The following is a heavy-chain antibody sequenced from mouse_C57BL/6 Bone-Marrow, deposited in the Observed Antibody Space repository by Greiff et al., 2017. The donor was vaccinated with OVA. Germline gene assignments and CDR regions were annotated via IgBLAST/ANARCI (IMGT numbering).Heavy chain of an antibody. CDR3: TRHDGYGDYAMDY. J-gene: IGHJ4*01. V-gene: IGHV6-6*01. Sequence: EVMLVESGGGLVQPGGSMKLSCAASGFTFSDAWMDWVRQSPEKGLEWVAEIRNKANNHATYYAESVKGRFTISRDDSKSSVYLQMNSLRAEDTGIYYCTRHDGYGDYAMDYWGQGTSVTVSS. CDR2: IRNKANNHAT. CDR1: GFTFSDAW. D-gene: IGHD2-3*01.